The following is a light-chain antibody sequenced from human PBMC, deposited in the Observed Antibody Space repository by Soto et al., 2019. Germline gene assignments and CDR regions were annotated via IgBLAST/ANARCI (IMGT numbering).Light chain of an antibody. V-gene: IGKV3-20*01. J-gene: IGKJ1*01. Sequence: ELVLTHSPGTLSLSPGERATLSCRASQSVSSSYLAWYQQKPGQAPRLLIYGASSRATGIPDRFSGSGSGTDFTLTISRLEPEDFAVYYCQHPRTFGQGTKVDIK. CDR3: QHPRT. CDR2: GAS. CDR1: QSVSSSY.